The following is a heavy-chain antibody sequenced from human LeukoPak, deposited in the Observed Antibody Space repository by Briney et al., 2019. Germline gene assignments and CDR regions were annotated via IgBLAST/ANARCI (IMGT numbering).Heavy chain of an antibody. Sequence: GESLRLSCAASGFTFTTYWMTWVRQAPGKGLEWVANINQDGTEKYYVDSVKGRFTISRDNSKNTLYLHMNSLRAEDTAVYYCARGARRGDDYGGFFDYWGQGTLVTVSS. CDR2: INQDGTEK. J-gene: IGHJ4*02. CDR1: GFTFTTYW. D-gene: IGHD4-23*01. CDR3: ARGARRGDDYGGFFDY. V-gene: IGHV3-7*01.